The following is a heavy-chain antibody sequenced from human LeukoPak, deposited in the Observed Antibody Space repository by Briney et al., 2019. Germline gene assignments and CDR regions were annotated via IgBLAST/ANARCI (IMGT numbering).Heavy chain of an antibody. CDR3: ARGQRWLQFLYYFDY. V-gene: IGHV4-39*07. J-gene: IGHJ4*02. CDR1: GGSISSSSYY. CDR2: IYYSGST. Sequence: SETLSLTCTVSGGSISSSSYYWGWIRQPPGKGLEWIGSIYYSGSTYYNPSLKSRVTISVDTSKNQFSLKLSSVTAADTAVYYCARGQRWLQFLYYFDYWGQGTLVTVSS. D-gene: IGHD5-24*01.